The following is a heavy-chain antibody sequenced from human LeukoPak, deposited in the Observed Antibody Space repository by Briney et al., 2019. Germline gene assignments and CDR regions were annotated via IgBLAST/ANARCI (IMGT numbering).Heavy chain of an antibody. CDR3: ARVRTSTYYYDSSGYYRVYFDY. CDR1: GGSFSGYY. D-gene: IGHD3-22*01. J-gene: IGHJ4*02. Sequence: SETLSLTCAVYGGSFSGYYWSWIRQPPGKGLEWIGYIYHSGSTYYNPSLKSRVTISVDRSKNQFSLKLSSVTAADTAVYYCARVRTSTYYYDSSGYYRVYFDYWGQGTLVTVSS. CDR2: IYHSGST. V-gene: IGHV4-34*01.